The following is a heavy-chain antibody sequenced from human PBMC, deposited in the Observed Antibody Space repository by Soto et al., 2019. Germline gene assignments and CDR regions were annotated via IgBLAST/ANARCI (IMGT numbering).Heavy chain of an antibody. Sequence: QVQLVESGGGVVQPGRSLRLSCAASGFTFSSYGMHWVRQAPGKGLEWVAVISYDGSNKYYADSVKGRFTISRDNSKNTLYLQMNSLRAEDTAVYYCAKDLLTRGYSYGLYGGVDYWGQGTLVTVSS. CDR2: ISYDGSNK. V-gene: IGHV3-30*18. CDR3: AKDLLTRGYSYGLYGGVDY. D-gene: IGHD5-18*01. CDR1: GFTFSSYG. J-gene: IGHJ4*02.